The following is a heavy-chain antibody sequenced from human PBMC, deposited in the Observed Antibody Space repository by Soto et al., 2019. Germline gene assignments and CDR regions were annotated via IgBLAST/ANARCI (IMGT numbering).Heavy chain of an antibody. J-gene: IGHJ6*02. CDR3: ARGGADRPGWYYYYGMDV. CDR2: INHSGST. D-gene: IGHD6-6*01. CDR1: GGSFSGYY. Sequence: SETLSLTCAVYGGSFSGYYRSWIRQPPGKGLEWIGEINHSGSTNYNPSLKSRVTISVDTSKNQFSRKLSSVTAADTAVYYCARGGADRPGWYYYYGMDVWGPGTTVTVSS. V-gene: IGHV4-34*01.